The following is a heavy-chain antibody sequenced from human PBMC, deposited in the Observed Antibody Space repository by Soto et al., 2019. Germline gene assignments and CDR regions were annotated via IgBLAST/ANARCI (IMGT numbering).Heavy chain of an antibody. CDR3: AREDSSGNRILDY. V-gene: IGHV1-69*04. CDR1: GDTFAFYS. Sequence: SVKVSCKASGDTFAFYSINWVRQAPGLGLEWMGRINPILSMSNYAQKFQGRVTMTADKSTSTAYMVLSSLRSEDTAVYYCAREDSSGNRILDYWGQGTLVTVSS. J-gene: IGHJ4*02. CDR2: INPILSMS. D-gene: IGHD3-3*01.